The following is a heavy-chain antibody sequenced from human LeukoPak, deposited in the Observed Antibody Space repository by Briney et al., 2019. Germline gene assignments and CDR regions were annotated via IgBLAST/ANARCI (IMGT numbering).Heavy chain of an antibody. D-gene: IGHD3-22*01. V-gene: IGHV3-33*01. CDR2: IWYDGSNK. CDR3: ARSRGYYYESSGYPDY. Sequence: PGGSLRLSCAASGFTFSSYGMHWVRQAPGKGLEWAAAIWYDGSNKYYADSVKGRFTISRDNSKNTLYLQMNSLRAEDTAMYYCARSRGYYYESSGYPDYWGQGTLVTVSS. CDR1: GFTFSSYG. J-gene: IGHJ4*02.